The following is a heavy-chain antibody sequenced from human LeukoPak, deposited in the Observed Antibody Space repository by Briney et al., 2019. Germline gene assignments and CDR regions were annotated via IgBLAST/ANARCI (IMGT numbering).Heavy chain of an antibody. J-gene: IGHJ4*02. V-gene: IGHV3-53*01. Sequence: GGSLRLSCAASGFTVSSNYMSWVRQAPGKGLEWVSVFYSGGSTYYADSVKGRFTISRDDSKNTLYLQMNSLRAEDTAVYYCARVAPPGNQGYFDYWGQGTLVTVPS. CDR2: FYSGGST. CDR3: ARVAPPGNQGYFDY. D-gene: IGHD1-14*01. CDR1: GFTVSSNY.